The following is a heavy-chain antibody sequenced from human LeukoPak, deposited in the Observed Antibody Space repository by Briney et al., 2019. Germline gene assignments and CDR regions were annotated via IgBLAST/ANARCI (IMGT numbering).Heavy chain of an antibody. D-gene: IGHD2-8*01. V-gene: IGHV3-48*01. J-gene: IGHJ4*02. CDR2: IRSDSSII. CDR1: GFAFNTYS. Sequence: GGSLRLSCAASGFAFNTYSMNCVRQAPGKGLEWVSYIRSDSSIIYYADSVKGRFTMSRDNGKNSLYLQMNSLRVEDTAVYFCARVQAGKWDFDYWGQGTLVTVSS. CDR3: ARVQAGKWDFDY.